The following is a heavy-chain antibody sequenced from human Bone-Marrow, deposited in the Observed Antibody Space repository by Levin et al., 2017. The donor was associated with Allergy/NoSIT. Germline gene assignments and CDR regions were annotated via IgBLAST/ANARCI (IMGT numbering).Heavy chain of an antibody. CDR1: GFTFSSYA. CDR2: ISGSGGST. D-gene: IGHD3-3*01. Sequence: GESLKIPCAASGFTFSSYAMSWVRQAPGKGLEWVSAISGSGGSTYYADSVKGRFTIPRDNSKNTLYLQMNSLRAEDTAVYYCASSGFWSGYYTKGGTDNDYWGQGTLVTVSS. V-gene: IGHV3-23*01. J-gene: IGHJ4*02. CDR3: ASSGFWSGYYTKGGTDNDY.